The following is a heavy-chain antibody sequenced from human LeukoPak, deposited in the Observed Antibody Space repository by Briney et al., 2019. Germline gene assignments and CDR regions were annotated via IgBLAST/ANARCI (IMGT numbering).Heavy chain of an antibody. V-gene: IGHV3-21*06. CDR2: ISTSGDST. Sequence: NPGGSLRLSCAASGFTFSSQNMNWARQAPGKGLEWVAYISTSGDSTKYADSVEGRFTISRDNAENSLYLLMNSLRVKDTAVYYCVKNGWLDYWGQGILVTVSS. J-gene: IGHJ4*02. D-gene: IGHD6-19*01. CDR1: GFTFSSQN. CDR3: VKNGWLDY.